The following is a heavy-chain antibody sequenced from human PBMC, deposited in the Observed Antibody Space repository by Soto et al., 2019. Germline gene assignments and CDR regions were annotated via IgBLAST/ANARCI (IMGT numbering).Heavy chain of an antibody. CDR3: AKDLGYCTNGVCYTAPSIDYYYYGMDV. V-gene: IGHV3-30*18. CDR2: ISYDGSNK. D-gene: IGHD2-8*01. Sequence: SLRLSCAASGFTFSSYGMHWVRQAPGKGLEWVAVISYDGSNKYYADSVKGRFTISRDNSKNTLYLQMNSLRAEDTAVYYCAKDLGYCTNGVCYTAPSIDYYYYGMDVWGQGTTVTVSS. CDR1: GFTFSSYG. J-gene: IGHJ6*02.